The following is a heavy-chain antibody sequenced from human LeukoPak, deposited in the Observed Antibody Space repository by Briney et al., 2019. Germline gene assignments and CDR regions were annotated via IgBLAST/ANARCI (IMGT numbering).Heavy chain of an antibody. Sequence: PSETLSLTCTVSGGSISSYSWSWIRQPPGKGLEWIGYIYYSGSTNYNPSLKSRVTISIDTSKNQFSLKLSSVTDADTGVYYCATHPPKLCTGGSCTDYWGQGTLVTVSS. CDR3: ATHPPKLCTGGSCTDY. CDR1: GGSISSYS. V-gene: IGHV4-59*01. D-gene: IGHD2-15*01. CDR2: IYYSGST. J-gene: IGHJ4*02.